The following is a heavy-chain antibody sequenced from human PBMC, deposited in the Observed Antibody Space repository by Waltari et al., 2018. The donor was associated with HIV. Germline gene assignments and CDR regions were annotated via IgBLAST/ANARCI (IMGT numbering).Heavy chain of an antibody. CDR2: VSHVGDC. Sequence: QVRLEQWGGGLLRPAETLSLSCAVYGGTFNDYYWTWIRQSPGKGLEWVGEVSHVGDCGYAPSLRGRVTISLVSSKSQVSMTLRSVTAADTGVYYCARGEGILLGDTSFLRIQETSSYYFGLDVWG. CDR3: ARGEGILLGDTSFLRIQETSSYYFGLDV. J-gene: IGHJ6*02. D-gene: IGHD3-16*01. V-gene: IGHV4-34*01. CDR1: GGTFNDYY.